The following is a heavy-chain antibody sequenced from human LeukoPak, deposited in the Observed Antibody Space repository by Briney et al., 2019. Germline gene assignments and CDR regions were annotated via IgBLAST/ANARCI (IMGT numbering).Heavy chain of an antibody. D-gene: IGHD2-2*01. J-gene: IGHJ6*03. Sequence: GGSLRLSCAASGFTLSGSTMHWVRQASGKGLEWVGRIRSKASSYATAYAASVTGRFTISRDDSKNTAYLQMNSLKTEDTAVYYCTRVSSSQNYYMDVWGKGTTVTVSS. CDR1: GFTLSGST. CDR3: TRVSSSQNYYMDV. V-gene: IGHV3-73*01. CDR2: IRSKASSYAT.